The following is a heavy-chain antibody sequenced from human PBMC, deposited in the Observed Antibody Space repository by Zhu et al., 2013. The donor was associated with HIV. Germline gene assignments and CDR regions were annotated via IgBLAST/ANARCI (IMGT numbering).Heavy chain of an antibody. Sequence: QVQLVQSGAEVKKPGSSVKVSCKASGGTFSSYAISWVRQAPGQGLEWMGGIIPIFGTANYAQKFQGRVTITADKSTSTAYMELSSLRSEDTAVYYCARDRDSSGYWDYWYFDLWGRGTLVTVSS. J-gene: IGHJ2*01. CDR1: GGTFSSYA. CDR2: IIPIFGTA. V-gene: IGHV1-69*06. D-gene: IGHD3-22*01. CDR3: ARDRDSSGYWDYWYFDL.